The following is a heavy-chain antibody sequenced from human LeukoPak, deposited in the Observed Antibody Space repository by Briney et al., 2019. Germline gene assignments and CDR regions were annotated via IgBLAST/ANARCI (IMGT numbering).Heavy chain of an antibody. CDR1: GFTFSSYW. D-gene: IGHD1-26*01. CDR3: ARRSSGSPPYYFDY. V-gene: IGHV3-74*01. J-gene: IGHJ4*02. Sequence: GGSLRLSCAASGFTFSSYWMHWVRHAPGKGLVWVSRINSDGSTTNYADSVKGRFTISRDNAKNTLDLQMNSLRAEDTAVYYCARRSSGSPPYYFDYWGQGTLVTVSS. CDR2: INSDGSTT.